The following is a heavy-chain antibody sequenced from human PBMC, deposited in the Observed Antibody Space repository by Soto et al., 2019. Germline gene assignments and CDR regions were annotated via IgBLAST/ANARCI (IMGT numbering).Heavy chain of an antibody. CDR1: GFTFSSYA. V-gene: IGHV3-33*01. CDR2: TWYDGSNT. J-gene: IGHJ4*02. D-gene: IGHD5-12*01. CDR3: ARDFSMVIVATGY. Sequence: GGSLRLSCAASGFTFSSYAMHWVRQAPGKGLEWVGFTWYDGSNTFYAESVKGRFTISRDNSKNTVYLQINALRAEDTAVYYCARDFSMVIVATGYWGQGTLVTVSS.